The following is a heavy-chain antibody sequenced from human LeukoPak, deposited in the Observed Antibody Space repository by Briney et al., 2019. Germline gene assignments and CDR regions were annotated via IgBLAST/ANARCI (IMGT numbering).Heavy chain of an antibody. CDR1: GGSISSYY. D-gene: IGHD3-3*01. CDR2: IYYSGST. V-gene: IGHV4-59*01. J-gene: IGHJ6*03. CDR3: AREIVLADFWSGYYTTSYYMDV. Sequence: SETLSLTCTVSGGSISSYYWSWIRQPPGKGLECVGYIYYSGSTNYNPSLKSRVTISVDTSKNQFSLKLSSVTAADTAVYYCAREIVLADFWSGYYTTSYYMDVWGKGTTVTVSS.